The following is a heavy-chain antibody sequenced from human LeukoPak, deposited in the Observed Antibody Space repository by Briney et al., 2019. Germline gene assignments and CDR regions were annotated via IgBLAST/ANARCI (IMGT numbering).Heavy chain of an antibody. D-gene: IGHD5-18*01. Sequence: PSETLSLTCTVSGGSVSSGSYYWSWIRQPPGKGLVWIGYIYYSGSTNYNPSLKSRVTISVDTSKNQFSLKLSSVTAADTAVYYCARDPGYSYGYDYWGQGTLVTVSS. V-gene: IGHV4-61*01. J-gene: IGHJ4*02. CDR2: IYYSGST. CDR3: ARDPGYSYGYDY. CDR1: GGSVSSGSYY.